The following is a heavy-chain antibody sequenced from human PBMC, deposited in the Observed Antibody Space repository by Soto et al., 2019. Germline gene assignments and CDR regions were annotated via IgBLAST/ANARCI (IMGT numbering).Heavy chain of an antibody. V-gene: IGHV3-73*02. CDR2: IRSKANSYAT. D-gene: IGHD3-10*01. CDR3: TAAGITMVRGVAFYYYGMDV. J-gene: IGHJ6*02. CDR1: GFTFSGSA. Sequence: EVQLVESGGGLVQPGGSLKLSCAASGFTFSGSAMHWVRQASGKGLEWVGRIRSKANSYATAYAASVKGRFTISRDDSKNTAYLQMNSLKTEDTAVYYCTAAGITMVRGVAFYYYGMDVWGQGTTVTVSS.